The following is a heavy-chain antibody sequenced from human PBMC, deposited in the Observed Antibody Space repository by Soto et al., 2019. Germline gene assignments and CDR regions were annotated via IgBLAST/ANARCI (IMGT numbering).Heavy chain of an antibody. CDR3: ARDTEDYDSSGYYPNWFDP. CDR2: INAGNGNT. D-gene: IGHD3-22*01. Sequence: ASVKVSCKASGYTFTSYAMHWVRQAPRQRLEWMGWINAGNGNTKYSQKFQGRVTITRDTSASTAYMELSSLRSEDTAVYYCARDTEDYDSSGYYPNWFDPWGQGTLVTVSS. J-gene: IGHJ5*02. CDR1: GYTFTSYA. V-gene: IGHV1-3*01.